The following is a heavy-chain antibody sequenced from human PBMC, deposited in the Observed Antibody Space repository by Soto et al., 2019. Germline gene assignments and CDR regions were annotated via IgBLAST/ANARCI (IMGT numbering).Heavy chain of an antibody. CDR2: INHSGST. CDR1: GGSFSGYY. J-gene: IGHJ4*02. Sequence: SETLSLTCAVYGGSFSGYYWSWIRQPPGKGLEWIGEINHSGSTNYNPSLKSRVTISVDTSKNQFSLKLSSVTAADTAMYYCARHYTYYDFWSGYYPDYWGQGTLVTVSS. CDR3: ARHYTYYDFWSGYYPDY. V-gene: IGHV4-34*01. D-gene: IGHD3-3*01.